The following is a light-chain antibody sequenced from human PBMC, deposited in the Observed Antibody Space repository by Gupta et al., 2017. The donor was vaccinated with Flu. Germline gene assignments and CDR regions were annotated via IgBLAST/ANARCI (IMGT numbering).Light chain of an antibody. J-gene: IGLJ2*01. V-gene: IGLV3-21*02. CDR1: NIGSKS. CDR3: QVWHNSDHQVV. CDR2: DDT. Sequence: SYVLTQPPSVSVAPGQTARITCGGDNIGSKSVHRYQKEPGQAPVLVVYDDTARPSGIPERFSGSNSGNTATLTISRVEAGDEAAYYCQVWHNSDHQVVFGGGTKLTVL.